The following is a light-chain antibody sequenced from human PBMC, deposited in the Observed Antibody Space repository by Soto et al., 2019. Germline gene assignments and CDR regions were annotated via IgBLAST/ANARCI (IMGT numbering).Light chain of an antibody. CDR3: QQYYSLPYT. J-gene: IGKJ2*01. CDR1: QGISQD. CDR2: AAS. Sequence: DIQMTQSPSSLSAFVGDRVTITCQARQGISQDLNWYQQRPGEDPKLLIYAASILETGIPSRFSGNGSQTYFTFTINNMQPEDVAIYYCQQYYSLPYTFGQGTKLEI. V-gene: IGKV1-33*01.